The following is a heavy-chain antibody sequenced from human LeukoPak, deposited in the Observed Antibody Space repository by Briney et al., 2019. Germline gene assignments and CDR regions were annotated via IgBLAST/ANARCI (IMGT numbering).Heavy chain of an antibody. CDR2: ITVYNGNT. J-gene: IGHJ4*02. Sequence: ASVKVSCRVLGYTFTANLVIWVGRFPGQGLGWMGWITVYNGNTKSSQSLQDRVIMTTDTSTRTAYMELRSLRPDDTAVYYCARVYLGIYYDGSPSPFDYWGQGTLATVSS. CDR1: GYTFTANL. CDR3: ARVYLGIYYDGSPSPFDY. D-gene: IGHD3-22*01. V-gene: IGHV1-18*01.